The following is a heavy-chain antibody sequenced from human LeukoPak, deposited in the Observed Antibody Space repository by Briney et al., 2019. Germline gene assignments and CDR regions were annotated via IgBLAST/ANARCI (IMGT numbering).Heavy chain of an antibody. D-gene: IGHD3-9*01. CDR3: ARAHYDILTGPNDFDY. CDR2: ISSSSSYI. J-gene: IGHJ4*02. V-gene: IGHV3-21*01. CDR1: GFTFSSYS. Sequence: GGSLRLSCAASGFTFSSYSMNWVRQAPGKGLEWVSSISSSSSYIYYADSVKGRFTISRDNAKNSLYLQMNSLRAEDTAVYYCARAHYDILTGPNDFDYWGQGTLVTVSS.